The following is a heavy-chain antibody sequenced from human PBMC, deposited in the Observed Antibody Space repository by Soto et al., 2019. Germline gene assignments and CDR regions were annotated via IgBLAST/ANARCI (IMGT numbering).Heavy chain of an antibody. J-gene: IGHJ4*02. CDR2: IYYSGST. Sequence: QLQLQESGPGLVKPSETLSLTCTVSGGSISSSSYYWGWIRQPPGKGLEWIGSIYYSGSTYYNPSLKSRVTISVDTSKNQFSLKLSSVTAADTAVYYCARQEMATTNYFDYWGQGTLVTVSS. CDR3: ARQEMATTNYFDY. D-gene: IGHD1-1*01. V-gene: IGHV4-39*01. CDR1: GGSISSSSYY.